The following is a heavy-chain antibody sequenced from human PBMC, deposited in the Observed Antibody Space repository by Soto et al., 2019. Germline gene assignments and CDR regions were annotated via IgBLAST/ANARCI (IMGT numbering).Heavy chain of an antibody. CDR3: ARDGGYDYIWGSYRYTGKFDY. V-gene: IGHV1-18*01. CDR1: GYTFTSYG. Sequence: QVQLVQSGAEVKKPGASVKVSCKASGYTFTSYGISWVRQAPGQGLEWMGWISAYNGNTNYAQKLQGRVTMTTDTSTSKAYMELRSLRSDDTAVYYCARDGGYDYIWGSYRYTGKFDYWGQGTLVTVSS. D-gene: IGHD3-16*02. CDR2: ISAYNGNT. J-gene: IGHJ4*02.